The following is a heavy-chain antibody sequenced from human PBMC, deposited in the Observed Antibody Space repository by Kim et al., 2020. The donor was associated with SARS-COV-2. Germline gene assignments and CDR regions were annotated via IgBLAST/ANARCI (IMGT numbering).Heavy chain of an antibody. CDR2: IKQDGSEK. Sequence: GGSLRLSCAASGFTFSSYWMSWVRQAPGKGLEWVANIKQDGSEKYYVDSVKGRFTISRDNAKNSLYLQMNSLRAEDTAVYYCARVPYYYDSSGYIGAAFDIWGQGTMVTVSS. V-gene: IGHV3-7*01. D-gene: IGHD3-22*01. CDR1: GFTFSSYW. CDR3: ARVPYYYDSSGYIGAAFDI. J-gene: IGHJ3*02.